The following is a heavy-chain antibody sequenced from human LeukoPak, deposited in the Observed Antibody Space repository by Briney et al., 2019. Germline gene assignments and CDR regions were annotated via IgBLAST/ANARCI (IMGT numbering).Heavy chain of an antibody. Sequence: GGSLRLSCAASGLTFSSYGMHLVRQAPGKGLEWVAVISYDGSNKYYADSVKGRFTISRDNSKNTLYLQMNSLRAEDTAAYYCLGGNAFDIWGQGTMVTVSS. V-gene: IGHV3-30*03. CDR1: GLTFSSYG. CDR2: ISYDGSNK. J-gene: IGHJ3*02. D-gene: IGHD2-15*01. CDR3: LGGNAFDI.